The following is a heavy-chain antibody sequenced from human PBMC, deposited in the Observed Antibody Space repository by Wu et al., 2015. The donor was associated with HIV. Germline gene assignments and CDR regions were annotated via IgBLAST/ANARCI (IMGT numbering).Heavy chain of an antibody. CDR3: ATIQRLVKDLDS. CDR2: IIPMFGTL. CDR1: GGTLSSYE. D-gene: IGHD6-25*01. J-gene: IGHJ4*02. Sequence: QVQLVQSGAEVKKPGSSVKVSCKASGGTLSSYEISWVRQAPGQGLEWMGGIIPMFGTLNYAQKFKGRVTITAEESTSTGYMELSSLRSEDTAIYYCATIQRLVKDLDSWGQGTPVTVSS. V-gene: IGHV1-69*01.